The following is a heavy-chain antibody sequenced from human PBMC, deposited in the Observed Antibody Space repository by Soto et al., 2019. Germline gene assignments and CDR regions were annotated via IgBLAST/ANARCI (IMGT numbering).Heavy chain of an antibody. CDR2: IWYDGSNK. V-gene: IGHV3-33*01. CDR1: GFTFSSYG. D-gene: IGHD6-13*01. Sequence: QVQLVESGGGVVQPGRSLRLSCAASGFTFSSYGMHWVRQAPGKGLEWVAVIWYDGSNKYYADSVKGRFTISRDDSKNTLYLQMNSLRAEDTAVYYCARDGLGAAAGSFDYWGQGTLVTVSS. CDR3: ARDGLGAAAGSFDY. J-gene: IGHJ4*02.